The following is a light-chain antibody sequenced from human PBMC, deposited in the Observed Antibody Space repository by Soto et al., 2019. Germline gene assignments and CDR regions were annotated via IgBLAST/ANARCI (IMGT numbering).Light chain of an antibody. J-gene: IGLJ2*01. CDR1: SSDVGAYNS. CDR2: DFT. CDR3: SSYAGNNKLV. V-gene: IGLV2-8*01. Sequence: QSALTQPPSASGSPGQSVTISCTGTSSDVGAYNSVSWYQRHPGKAPKLILYDFTKRPSGVPDRFSGSRSGNTASLTVSGLQTEDEADYFCSSYAGNNKLVFGGGTKVTVL.